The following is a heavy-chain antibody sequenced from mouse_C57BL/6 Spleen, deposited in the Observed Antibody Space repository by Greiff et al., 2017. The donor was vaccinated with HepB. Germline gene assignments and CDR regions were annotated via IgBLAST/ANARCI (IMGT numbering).Heavy chain of an antibody. D-gene: IGHD2-1*01. CDR2: ISYSGST. J-gene: IGHJ1*03. CDR3: ARDGNFYYGNSYWYFDV. V-gene: IGHV3-1*01. CDR1: GYSITSGYD. Sequence: EVQLQQSGPGMVKPSQSLSLTCTVTGYSITSGYDWHWIRHFPGNKLEWMGYISYSGSTNYNPSLKSRISITHDTSKNHFFLQLNSVTTEDTATYYCARDGNFYYGNSYWYFDVCGTGTTVTVSS.